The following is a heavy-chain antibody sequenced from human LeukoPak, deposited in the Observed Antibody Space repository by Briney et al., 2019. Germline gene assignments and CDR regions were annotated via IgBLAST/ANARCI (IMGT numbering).Heavy chain of an antibody. V-gene: IGHV3-48*03. CDR2: INSRGSTI. CDR3: TSHTGTGDAFRPFHI. CDR1: GLTFSTHD. Sequence: GGSLRLSCAASGLTFSTHDVNWVRQAPGKGLEWVSFINSRGSTIYYADSVKGRFTISRDNAKNSLYLQMNSLRAEDTAVYYCTSHTGTGDAFRPFHIWGQGTMVTVSS. D-gene: IGHD2-21*02. J-gene: IGHJ3*02.